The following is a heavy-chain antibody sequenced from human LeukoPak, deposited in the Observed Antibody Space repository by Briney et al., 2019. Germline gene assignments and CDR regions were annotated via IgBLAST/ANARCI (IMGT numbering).Heavy chain of an antibody. D-gene: IGHD3-22*01. CDR2: MHPNSGNT. V-gene: IGHV1-8*01. J-gene: IGHJ4*02. CDR3: ARATYYYDSSGLRGYYFDY. Sequence: ASVKVSCKASGYTFTSYVISGVRQAAGQGLECMGWMHPNSGNTGYAQKFQGRVTITRNTSISTAYMELSSLRSEDTAVYYCARATYYYDSSGLRGYYFDYWGQGTLVTVSS. CDR1: GYTFTSYV.